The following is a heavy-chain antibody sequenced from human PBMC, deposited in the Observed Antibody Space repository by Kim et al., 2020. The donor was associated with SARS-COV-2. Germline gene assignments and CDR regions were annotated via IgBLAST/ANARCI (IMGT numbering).Heavy chain of an antibody. V-gene: IGHV4-38-2*02. CDR2: IYHSGST. CDR1: GYSISSGYY. J-gene: IGHJ4*02. Sequence: SETLSLTCTVSGYSISSGYYWGWIRQPPGKGLEWIGSIYHSGSTYYNPSLKSRVTISVDTSKNQFSLKLSSVTAADTAVYYCAREDTMTHFDYWGQVTLV. D-gene: IGHD3-22*01. CDR3: AREDTMTHFDY.